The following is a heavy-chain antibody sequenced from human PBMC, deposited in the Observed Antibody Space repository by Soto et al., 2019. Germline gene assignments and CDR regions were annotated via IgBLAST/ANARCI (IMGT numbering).Heavy chain of an antibody. Sequence: ASVKVSCKASGYTYTGYYMHWVRQAPGQGLEWMGWINPNSGGTNYAQKFQGWVTMTRDTSISTAYMELSRLRSDDTAVYYCARDLWLIGYSYGMDVWGEGTTVTVS. CDR2: INPNSGGT. CDR1: GYTYTGYY. D-gene: IGHD5-18*01. CDR3: ARDLWLIGYSYGMDV. V-gene: IGHV1-2*04. J-gene: IGHJ6*02.